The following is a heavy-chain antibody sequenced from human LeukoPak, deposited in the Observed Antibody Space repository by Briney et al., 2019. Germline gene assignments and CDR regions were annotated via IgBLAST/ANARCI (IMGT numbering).Heavy chain of an antibody. Sequence: SETLSLTCTVSGYSISSSSYYWGWIRQPPGKGLEWIGSIHYSVYTYYNPSLKSRVTISVDTSKNQVSLNLRSVTAADTAVYFCARGGRSSSSLNFDYWGQGSLVTVSS. CDR1: GYSISSSSYY. D-gene: IGHD6-6*01. CDR2: IHYSVYT. CDR3: ARGGRSSSSLNFDY. J-gene: IGHJ4*02. V-gene: IGHV4-39*07.